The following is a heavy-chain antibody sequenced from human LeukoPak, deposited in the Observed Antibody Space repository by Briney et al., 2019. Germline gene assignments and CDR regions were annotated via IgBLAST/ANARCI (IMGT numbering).Heavy chain of an antibody. V-gene: IGHV4-59*01. CDR1: GGSISSYY. CDR2: IYYSGST. Sequence: SSETLSLTCTVSGGSISSYYWSWIRQPPGKGLEWIGYIYYSGSTNYNPSLKSRVTISVDTSKNQFSLKLSSVTAADTAVYYCARDVGMDVWGQGTTVTVPS. CDR3: ARDVGMDV. J-gene: IGHJ6*02.